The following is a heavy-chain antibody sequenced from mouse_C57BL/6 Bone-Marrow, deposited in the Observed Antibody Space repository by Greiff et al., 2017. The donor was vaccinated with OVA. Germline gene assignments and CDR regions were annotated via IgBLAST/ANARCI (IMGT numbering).Heavy chain of an antibody. J-gene: IGHJ4*01. CDR1: GYSFTDYN. V-gene: IGHV1-39*01. CDR2: INPNDGTT. D-gene: IGHD2-2*01. CDR3: ARVIYYGYDEGSMDY. Sequence: EVQLQQSGPELVKPGASVKISCKASGYSFTDYNMNWVKQSNGKSLEWIGVINPNDGTTSYNQKFKGKATLTVDQSTSTAYMQLNSLTSEDSAVYYCARVIYYGYDEGSMDYWGQGTSVTVSS.